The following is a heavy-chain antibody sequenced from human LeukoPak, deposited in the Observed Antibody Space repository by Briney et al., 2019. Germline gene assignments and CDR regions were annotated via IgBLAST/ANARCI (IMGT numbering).Heavy chain of an antibody. CDR1: GFTFSNYE. V-gene: IGHV3-48*03. CDR3: AREDGSQLAY. CDR2: ISSSGSST. Sequence: GGSLRLSCATSGFTFSNYEMSWVCQTPGKGLEWVSYISSSGSSTYYADSVKGRFTISRDNAKSSLCLQMDSLRAGDTAVYYCAREDGSQLAYWGRGTLVTVSS. J-gene: IGHJ4*02. D-gene: IGHD1-26*01.